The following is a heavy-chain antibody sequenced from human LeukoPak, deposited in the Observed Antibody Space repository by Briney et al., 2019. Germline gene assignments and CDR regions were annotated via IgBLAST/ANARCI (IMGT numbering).Heavy chain of an antibody. Sequence: SEALSLTCTVSGGSISGYYWSWIRQPPGKGLEWIGFIFYTGSTNYNPSLKSRVTISVDTSKNQFSLRLSSVTAADTAVYSCARGGGYNTFDYWGQGTLVTVSS. CDR2: IFYTGST. CDR1: GGSISGYY. V-gene: IGHV4-59*01. J-gene: IGHJ4*02. D-gene: IGHD5-24*01. CDR3: ARGGGYNTFDY.